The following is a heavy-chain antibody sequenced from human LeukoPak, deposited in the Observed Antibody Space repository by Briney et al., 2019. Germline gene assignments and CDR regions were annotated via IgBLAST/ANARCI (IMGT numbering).Heavy chain of an antibody. V-gene: IGHV4-59*01. Sequence: SETLSLTCAVYGGSFSGYYWSWIRQPPGKGLEWIGYIYYSGSTNYNPSLKSRVTISVDTSKNQFSLKLSSVTAADTAVYYCARGGSWRYYFDYWGQGTLVTVSS. CDR3: ARGGSWRYYFDY. J-gene: IGHJ4*02. CDR2: IYYSGST. CDR1: GGSFSGYY. D-gene: IGHD6-13*01.